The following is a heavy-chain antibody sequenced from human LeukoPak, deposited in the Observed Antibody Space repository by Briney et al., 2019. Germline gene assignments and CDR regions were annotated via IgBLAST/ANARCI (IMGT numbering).Heavy chain of an antibody. CDR2: IKTDGSEE. Sequence: GGPLRLSCAASGFTFSNYGMNWVRQAPGKGLEWVANIKTDGSEEYYVDSVKGRFTISRDNAKNSLYLQMNSLRAEDTAVYYCAKDGAAWYFDLWGRGTLVTVSS. J-gene: IGHJ2*01. V-gene: IGHV3-7*01. CDR1: GFTFSNYG. CDR3: AKDGAAWYFDL. D-gene: IGHD3-16*01.